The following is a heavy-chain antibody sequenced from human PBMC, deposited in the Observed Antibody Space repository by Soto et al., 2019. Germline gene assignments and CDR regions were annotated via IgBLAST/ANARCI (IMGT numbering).Heavy chain of an antibody. CDR1: GFTFSSYG. CDR2: ISYDGSNK. J-gene: IGHJ4*02. D-gene: IGHD3-22*01. V-gene: IGHV3-30*18. Sequence: PGGSLRLSCAASGFTFSSYGMHWVRQAPGKGLEWVAVISYDGSNKYYADSVKGRFTISRDNSKNTLYLQMNSLRAEDTAVYYCAKEDYSDNFDYWGQGTLVTVSS. CDR3: AKEDYSDNFDY.